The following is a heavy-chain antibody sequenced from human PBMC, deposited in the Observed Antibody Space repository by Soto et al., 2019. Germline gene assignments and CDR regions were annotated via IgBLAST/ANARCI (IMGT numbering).Heavy chain of an antibody. CDR1: GGSISSYY. V-gene: IGHV4-59*08. J-gene: IGHJ4*02. CDR2: IYYSGST. Sequence: QVQLQESGPGLVKPSETLSLTCTVSGGSISSYYWSWIRQPPGKGLEWIGYIYYSGSTTYNPSLKSRVTISVDTSKNQFSLKLSSVTAADTAVYYCASQRDGYSFDYWGQGTLVTVSS. D-gene: IGHD5-12*01. CDR3: ASQRDGYSFDY.